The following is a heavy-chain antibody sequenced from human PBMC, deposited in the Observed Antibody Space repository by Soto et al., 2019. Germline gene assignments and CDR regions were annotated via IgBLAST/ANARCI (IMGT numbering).Heavy chain of an antibody. CDR1: GGTFSSYA. V-gene: IGHV1-69*13. CDR2: IIPIFGTA. Sequence: SVKVTCKASGGTFSSYAISWVRQAPGQGLEWMGGIIPIFGTANYAQKFQGRVTITADESTSTAYMELSSLRSEDTAVYYCARGVGQSSWYFDYWGQRSLVTAPS. J-gene: IGHJ4*02. CDR3: ARGVGQSSWYFDY. D-gene: IGHD6-13*01.